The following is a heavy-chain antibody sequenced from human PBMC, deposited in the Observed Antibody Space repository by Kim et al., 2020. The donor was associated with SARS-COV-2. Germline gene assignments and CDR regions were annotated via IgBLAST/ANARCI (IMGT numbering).Heavy chain of an antibody. J-gene: IGHJ4*02. Sequence: GTTIYYADSVRGRCTISRDNAKNSLFLQMSSLSAEDTAVYYCARERGGYDYWGKGTLVTVSS. V-gene: IGHV3-48*03. D-gene: IGHD1-26*01. CDR2: GTTI. CDR3: ARERGGYDY.